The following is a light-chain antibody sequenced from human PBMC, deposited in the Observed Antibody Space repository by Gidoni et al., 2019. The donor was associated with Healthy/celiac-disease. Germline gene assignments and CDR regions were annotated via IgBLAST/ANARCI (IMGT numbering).Light chain of an antibody. CDR1: QRVSSN. J-gene: IGKJ1*01. CDR3: QQYNNWPPWT. V-gene: IGKV3-15*01. Sequence: ELVITQSPATLSVSPGEGATLSCRAGQRVSSNLAWYQQKPGQAPSLLIYGSSTRATGIPARFSGSGSGTEFTLTISSLQSEDFAVYYCQQYNNWPPWTFXQXTKVEIK. CDR2: GSS.